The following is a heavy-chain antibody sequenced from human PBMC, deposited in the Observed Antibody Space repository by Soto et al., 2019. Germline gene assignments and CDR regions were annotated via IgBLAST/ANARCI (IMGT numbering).Heavy chain of an antibody. CDR2: ISYDGSNK. D-gene: IGHD2-21*02. CDR3: ARDEGGAYCGGDCYTYYYYGMDV. J-gene: IGHJ6*02. CDR1: GFTFSSYA. Sequence: PGGSLRLSCAASGFTFSSYAMHWVRQAPGKGLEWVAVISYDGSNKYYADSVKGRFTISRDNSKNTLYLQMNSLRAEDTAVYYCARDEGGAYCGGDCYTYYYYGMDVWGQGTTVTVSS. V-gene: IGHV3-30-3*01.